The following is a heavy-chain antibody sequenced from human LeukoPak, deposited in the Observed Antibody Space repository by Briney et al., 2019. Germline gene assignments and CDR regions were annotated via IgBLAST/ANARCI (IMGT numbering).Heavy chain of an antibody. CDR1: GYTFTDYY. CDR3: ATDEPLFGVVITSY. J-gene: IGHJ4*02. V-gene: IGHV1-69-2*01. CDR2: VDPEDGET. Sequence: GASVKVSCKASGYTFTDYYMHWVQQAPGKGLEWMGRVDPEDGETIYAEKFQGRVTITADTSTDTAYMELSSLRSEDTAVYYCATDEPLFGVVITSYWGQGTLVTVSS. D-gene: IGHD3-3*01.